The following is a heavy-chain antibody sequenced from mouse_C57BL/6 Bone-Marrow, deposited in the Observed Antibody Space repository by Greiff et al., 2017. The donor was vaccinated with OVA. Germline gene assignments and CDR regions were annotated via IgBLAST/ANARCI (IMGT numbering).Heavy chain of an antibody. CDR2: ISNGGGST. D-gene: IGHD1-1*01. V-gene: IGHV5-12*01. CDR3: ARRVVARGYYAMDY. J-gene: IGHJ4*01. Sequence: EVKLMESGGGLVQPGGSLKLSCAASGFTFSDYYMYWVRQTPEKRLEWVAYISNGGGSTYYPDTVKGRFTISRDNAKNTLYLQMSRLESEDTAMYYCARRVVARGYYAMDYWGQGTSVTVSS. CDR1: GFTFSDYY.